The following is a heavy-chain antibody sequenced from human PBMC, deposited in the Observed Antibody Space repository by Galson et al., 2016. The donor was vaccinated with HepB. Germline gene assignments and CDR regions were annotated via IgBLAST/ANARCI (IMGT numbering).Heavy chain of an antibody. D-gene: IGHD2-2*01. V-gene: IGHV4-39*01. CDR2: LYYSGST. CDR3: ARYCSSTSCSRYGDILTGYDGPF. CDR1: GGSISSSRYS. Sequence: ETLSLTCTVSGGSISSSRYSWGWIRQPPGKGLEWIGCLYYSGSTYYNSSLKSRVTISVDTSKNQFSLNLSAVTAADTAVYYCARYCSSTSCSRYGDILTGYDGPFWGQGTLATVSS. J-gene: IGHJ4*02.